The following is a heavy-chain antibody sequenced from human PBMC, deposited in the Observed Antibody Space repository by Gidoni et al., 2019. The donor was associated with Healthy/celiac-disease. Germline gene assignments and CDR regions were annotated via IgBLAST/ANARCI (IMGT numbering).Heavy chain of an antibody. V-gene: IGHV3-30*04. J-gene: IGHJ6*02. CDR2: ISYDGSNK. CDR1: VFTFSSSA. Sequence: QVQLVETGGGVVQPGRSLRLSCAASVFTFSSSAMHCVRQAPGKGLEWVAVISYDGSNKYYADSVKGRFTISRDNSKNTLYLQMNSLRAEDTAVYYCARDRVLRFLEWLQYYYYGMDVWGQGTTVTVSS. D-gene: IGHD3-3*01. CDR3: ARDRVLRFLEWLQYYYYGMDV.